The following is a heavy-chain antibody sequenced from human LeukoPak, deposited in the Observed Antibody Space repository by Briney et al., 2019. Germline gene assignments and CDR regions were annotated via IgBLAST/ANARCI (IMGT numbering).Heavy chain of an antibody. CDR2: VSNSGTT. CDR1: GGSISHYY. D-gene: IGHD3-22*01. V-gene: IGHV4-59*08. Sequence: SETLSLTCTVSGGSISHYYWRWIRQSPGKGLEWIGYVSNSGTTNYRPSLRSRVTVSVDTSQNHVSLKLTSMTAADTGLYYCARHHSSAYPFDYWGQGTLVTVSS. CDR3: ARHHSSAYPFDY. J-gene: IGHJ4*02.